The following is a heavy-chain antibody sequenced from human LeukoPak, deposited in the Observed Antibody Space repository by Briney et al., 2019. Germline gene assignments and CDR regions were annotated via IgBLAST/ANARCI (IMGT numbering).Heavy chain of an antibody. CDR3: ARDLGYGDYYFDY. CDR1: GFAVSSNY. D-gene: IGHD4-17*01. Sequence: GGSLRLSCAASGFAVSSNYMSWVRQAPGKGLEWVSVIYSGGSTYYADSVKGRFTISRDNSKNTLYLQMNSLRAEDTAVYYCARDLGYGDYYFDYWGQGTLVTVSS. J-gene: IGHJ4*02. CDR2: IYSGGST. V-gene: IGHV3-66*01.